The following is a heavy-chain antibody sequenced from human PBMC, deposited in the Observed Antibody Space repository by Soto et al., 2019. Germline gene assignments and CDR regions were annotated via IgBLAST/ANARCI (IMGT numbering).Heavy chain of an antibody. J-gene: IGHJ4*02. D-gene: IGHD6-19*01. V-gene: IGHV4-4*02. CDR1: GDSVTSNGW. CDR2: AYHNGLT. CDR3: ARDAAVPGESDRFDY. Sequence: PGETLSLTCAVSGDSVTSNGWWRWVRQPPGEGLEWIGEAYHNGLTDYNPSLKSRVTMSVDTSKNEFSLKLTSLTAADTAIYYCARDAAVPGESDRFDYWGQGTLVTVS.